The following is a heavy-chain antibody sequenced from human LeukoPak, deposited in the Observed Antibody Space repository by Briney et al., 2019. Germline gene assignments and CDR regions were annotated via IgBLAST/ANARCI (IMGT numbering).Heavy chain of an antibody. V-gene: IGHV3-11*01. Sequence: PGGSLRLSCAASGFTFSDYYMSWIRQAPGKGLGWVSYISSSGSTIYYADSVKGRFTISRDNAKNSLYLQMNSLRAEDTAVYYCARDKGDYYYYMDVWGKGTTVTVSS. CDR2: ISSSGSTI. CDR1: GFTFSDYY. J-gene: IGHJ6*03. CDR3: ARDKGDYYYYMDV.